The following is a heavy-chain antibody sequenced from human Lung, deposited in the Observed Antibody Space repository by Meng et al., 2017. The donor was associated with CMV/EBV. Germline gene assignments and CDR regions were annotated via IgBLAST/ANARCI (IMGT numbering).Heavy chain of an antibody. D-gene: IGHD2-15*01. CDR2: ISTSGTTI. Sequence: SLKISCAASGFTFSSYEMNWVRQAPGKGLEWVAYISTSGTTIYYADSVRGRFTISRDSAKNSLFLQMNSLRAEDTAVYYCARSSGWLTPGGYGMDVWGQGTTVTVSS. CDR3: ARSSGWLTPGGYGMDV. CDR1: GFTFSSYE. J-gene: IGHJ6*02. V-gene: IGHV3-48*03.